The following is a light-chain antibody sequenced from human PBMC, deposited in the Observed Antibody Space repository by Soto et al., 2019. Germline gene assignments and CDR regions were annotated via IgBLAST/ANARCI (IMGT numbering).Light chain of an antibody. J-gene: IGLJ1*01. CDR2: EVS. CDR3: ASYTIKTTYV. V-gene: IGLV2-14*01. Sequence: QSALTQPASVSGSLGQSITISCTGTNVDVGGYNYVSWYQHHPGKAPKLLIFEVSNRPSGVSNRFSGSKSGNTASLTISGLQSEDEADYYCASYTIKTTYVFGSGTKVTVL. CDR1: NVDVGGYNY.